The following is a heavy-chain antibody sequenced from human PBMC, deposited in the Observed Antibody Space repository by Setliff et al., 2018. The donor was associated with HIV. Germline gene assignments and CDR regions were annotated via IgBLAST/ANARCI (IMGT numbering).Heavy chain of an antibody. J-gene: IGHJ6*02. V-gene: IGHV4-39*02. CDR3: ARDSPTKGSGNYYNHYYGIDV. Sequence: KPSETLSLTCTVSGGSISSSSYYWAWIRQPPGKGLEWIGIGSYSGSTYYNPSLKSRVTISVDTSNNQLFLKVSSVTAADTAVYYCARDSPTKGSGNYYNHYYGIDVWGQGTAVTVSS. CDR1: GGSISSSSYY. CDR2: GSYSGST. D-gene: IGHD3-10*01.